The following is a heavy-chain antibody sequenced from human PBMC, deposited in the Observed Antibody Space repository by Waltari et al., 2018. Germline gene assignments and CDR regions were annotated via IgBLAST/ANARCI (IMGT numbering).Heavy chain of an antibody. D-gene: IGHD3-22*01. CDR2: LRNTGGT. Sequence: HVQLQESGPGLVKPSETLSLTCTVSGDFLSDDHWTRTRQAPGKGLEWIAYLRNTGGTKCTPSLESRVTVSAVTSKKQFSLRLTSVTAADTAVYYCARLPTKYFDSLGWGFFDQWGQGILVTVSS. CDR1: GDFLSDDH. V-gene: IGHV4-59*08. CDR3: ARLPTKYFDSLGWGFFDQ. J-gene: IGHJ4*02.